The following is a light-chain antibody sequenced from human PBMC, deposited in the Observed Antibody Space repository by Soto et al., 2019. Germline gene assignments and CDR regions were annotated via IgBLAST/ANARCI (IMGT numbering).Light chain of an antibody. J-gene: IGKJ5*01. Sequence: DIQMTQSPSSLSASVGDRVTITCQASQDISNYLNWYQQKPGKAPKLLIYDASNLETGAPSRFSGCGSGTDFTFTISTLQPEDIATYYCQQYDNLPITFGQGTPLEIK. CDR2: DAS. V-gene: IGKV1-33*01. CDR1: QDISNY. CDR3: QQYDNLPIT.